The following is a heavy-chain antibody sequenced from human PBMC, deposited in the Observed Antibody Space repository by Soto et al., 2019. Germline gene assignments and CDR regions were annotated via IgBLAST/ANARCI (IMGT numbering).Heavy chain of an antibody. CDR1: GYTFTSYD. CDR3: ERGMTPRGMDV. CDR2: MNPNSGNT. J-gene: IGHJ6*02. V-gene: IGHV1-8*01. Sequence: QVQLVQSGAEVKKPGASVKVSCKASGYTFTSYDINWVRQATGQGLEWMGWMNPNSGNTGYAQKFQGRVTLTRKPCISTDYMALSSLRSEDPAVSYWERGMTPRGMDVWGQGTTVTVSS.